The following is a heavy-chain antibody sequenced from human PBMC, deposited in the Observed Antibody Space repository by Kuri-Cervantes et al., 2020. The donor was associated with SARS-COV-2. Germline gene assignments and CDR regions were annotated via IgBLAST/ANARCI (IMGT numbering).Heavy chain of an antibody. CDR1: GFTFSSYA. CDR2: ISSSSSYI. J-gene: IGHJ3*02. V-gene: IGHV3-21*01. D-gene: IGHD1-1*01. Sequence: GESLKISCAASGFTFSSYAMHWVRQAPGKGLEWVSSISSSSSYIYYADSVKGRFAISRDNAKNSLYLQMNSLRAEDTAVYYCAREGVEAFDIWGQGTMVTVSS. CDR3: AREGVEAFDI.